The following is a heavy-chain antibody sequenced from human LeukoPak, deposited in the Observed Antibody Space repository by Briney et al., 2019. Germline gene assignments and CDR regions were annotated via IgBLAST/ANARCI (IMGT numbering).Heavy chain of an antibody. Sequence: SETLSLTCTVSGGSISSGDYYWNWIRQPPGKGLEWIGYIYYSGSTYYNPSLKSRVTISVDTSKNQFSLKLSSVTAADTAVYYCATPVGAQGAFDIWGQGTMVTVSS. CDR1: GGSISSGDYY. D-gene: IGHD1-26*01. CDR2: IYYSGST. J-gene: IGHJ3*02. CDR3: ATPVGAQGAFDI. V-gene: IGHV4-30-4*08.